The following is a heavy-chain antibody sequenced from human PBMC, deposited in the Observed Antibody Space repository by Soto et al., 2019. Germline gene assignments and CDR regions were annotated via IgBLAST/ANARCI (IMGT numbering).Heavy chain of an antibody. Sequence: ASSLKVYRKTSVYSYSRYFIRRGRKAKEKGLEWMGIINPGGGGASYAQKFRGRVTMTRDTSTSTLYMELSSLRLEDTAMYYCSRGVGDYGDFLNTLHYWGLGTLVTVS. CDR3: SRGVGDYGDFLNTLHY. D-gene: IGHD4-17*01. J-gene: IGHJ4*02. CDR1: VYSYSRYF. CDR2: INPGGGGA. V-gene: IGHV1-46*03.